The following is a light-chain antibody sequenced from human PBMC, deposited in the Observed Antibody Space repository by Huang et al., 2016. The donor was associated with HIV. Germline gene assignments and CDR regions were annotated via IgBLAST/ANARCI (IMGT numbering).Light chain of an antibody. Sequence: EIVMTQSPGTLSLSPGERATLSCRPSQSVSSNLAWYQHNHGQPPRLLIYGAATRATGVPARFSGSGSGTEFTLTISSLQSDDFVVYYCQQYQDWPRTFGQGTKVEIK. J-gene: IGKJ1*01. V-gene: IGKV3-15*01. CDR1: QSVSSN. CDR2: GAA. CDR3: QQYQDWPRT.